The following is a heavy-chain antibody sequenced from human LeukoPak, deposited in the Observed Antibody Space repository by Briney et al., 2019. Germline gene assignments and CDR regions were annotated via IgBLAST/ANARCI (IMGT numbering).Heavy chain of an antibody. J-gene: IGHJ4*02. CDR3: ARHGRKYSSSWYSDDY. CDR2: IYPGDSDT. CDR1: GYSFTSYW. D-gene: IGHD6-13*01. V-gene: IGHV5-51*01. Sequence: GESLKISCKGSGYSFTSYWIGWVRQMPGKSLEWMGIIYPGDSDTRYSPSFQGQVTISADKSISTAYLQWSSLKASDTAMYYCARHGRKYSSSWYSDDYWGQGTLVTVSS.